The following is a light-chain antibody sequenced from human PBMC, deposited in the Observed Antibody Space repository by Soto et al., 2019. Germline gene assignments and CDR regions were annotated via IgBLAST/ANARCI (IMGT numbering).Light chain of an antibody. V-gene: IGLV1-40*01. CDR3: QSYDSSLSGWV. Sequence: QSVLTQPPSVSGAPGQRVTISCTGSSSNIGANYDVHWYQQLLGTAPKLLIHGNTNRPSGVPDRFSGSRSGTSASLAITGLQAEDEAEYYCQSYDSSLSGWVFGGGTKLTVL. J-gene: IGLJ3*02. CDR2: GNT. CDR1: SSNIGANYD.